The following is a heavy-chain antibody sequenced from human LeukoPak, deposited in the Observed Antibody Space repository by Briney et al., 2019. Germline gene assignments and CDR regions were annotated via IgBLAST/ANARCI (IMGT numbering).Heavy chain of an antibody. V-gene: IGHV6-1*01. CDR3: ARASITMVRGAFDY. CDR1: GDSVSSNSTA. Sequence: SQTLSLTCAISGDSVSSNSTAWNWIRQPPSRGLEWLGRTYYRSKWYNDYAVSEKSRITINPDTSKNQFSLQLNSVTPEDTAVYYCARASITMVRGAFDYWGQGTLVTVSS. CDR2: TYYRSKWYN. J-gene: IGHJ4*02. D-gene: IGHD3-10*01.